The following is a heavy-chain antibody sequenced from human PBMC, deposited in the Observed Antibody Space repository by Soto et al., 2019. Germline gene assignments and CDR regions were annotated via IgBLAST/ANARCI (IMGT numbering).Heavy chain of an antibody. V-gene: IGHV3-48*03. CDR3: VRDNSHIIVTPFDL. CDR2: ISFRGTTT. D-gene: IGHD2-21*01. J-gene: IGHJ4*02. Sequence: SGFTFSSFEMNWVRQVPGKGLEWLSYISFRGTTTYYAGSVRGRFTISRDNTKNSVFLQMDSLGVEDTAIYYCVRDNSHIIVTPFDLWGQGTLVTVSS. CDR1: GFTFSSFE.